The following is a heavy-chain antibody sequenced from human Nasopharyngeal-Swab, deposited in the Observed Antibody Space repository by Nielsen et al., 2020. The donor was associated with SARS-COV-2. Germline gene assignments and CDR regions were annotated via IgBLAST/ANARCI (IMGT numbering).Heavy chain of an antibody. D-gene: IGHD2/OR15-2a*01. J-gene: IGHJ4*02. CDR2: MYSNGIT. CDR1: GGSISSDDYY. Sequence: SETLSLTCTVSGGSISSDDYYWSWIRQHTVKGREWIGYMYSNGITNYNPSLKSRIIMSVDTSKNQFSLRLTSVTAADTAVYFCTFYGRFWGQGTLVTVSS. CDR3: TFYGRF. V-gene: IGHV4-31*03.